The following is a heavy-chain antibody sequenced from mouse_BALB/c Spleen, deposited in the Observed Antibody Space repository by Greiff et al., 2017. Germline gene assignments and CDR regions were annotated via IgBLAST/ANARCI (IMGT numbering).Heavy chain of an antibody. V-gene: IGHV2-2*02. Sequence: VQRVESGPGLVQPSQSLSITCTVSGFSLTSYGVHWVRQSPGKGLEWLGVIWSGGSTDYNAAFISRLSISKENSKSQVFFKMNSLQANDTAIYYCARNSDRLSYAMDYWGQGTSVTVSS. CDR1: GFSLTSYG. CDR2: IWSGGST. J-gene: IGHJ4*01. CDR3: ARNSDRLSYAMDY.